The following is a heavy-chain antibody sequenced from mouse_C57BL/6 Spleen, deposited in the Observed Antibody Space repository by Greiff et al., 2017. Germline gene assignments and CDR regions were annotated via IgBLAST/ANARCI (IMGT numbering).Heavy chain of an antibody. D-gene: IGHD2-5*01. V-gene: IGHV1-82*01. CDR3: ARSGSNYVRALDV. CDR1: GYAFRSSW. Sequence: QVQLQQSGPELVKPGASVKISCKASGYAFRSSWMNWVKQRPGKGLEWIGRIYPGDGDTNYNGKFKGKATLTADKSSSTAYMQLSSLTSEDSAVYFCARSGSNYVRALDVWGTGTTVTVSS. CDR2: IYPGDGDT. J-gene: IGHJ1*03.